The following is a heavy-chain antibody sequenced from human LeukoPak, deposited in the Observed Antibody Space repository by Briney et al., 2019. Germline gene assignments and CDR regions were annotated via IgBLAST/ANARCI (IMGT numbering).Heavy chain of an antibody. V-gene: IGHV3-53*01. CDR2: IYSDGRI. CDR3: ARESGYSYGLAGFFDY. J-gene: IGHJ4*02. Sequence: PGGSLRLSCAASGFTVSSNNMSWVRQAPGKGLEWVSVIYSDGRIHSADSVKGRFTISRDDSKNTLSLQMNSLRAEDTAVYYCARESGYSYGLAGFFDYWGQGTLVTVSS. CDR1: GFTVSSNN. D-gene: IGHD5-18*01.